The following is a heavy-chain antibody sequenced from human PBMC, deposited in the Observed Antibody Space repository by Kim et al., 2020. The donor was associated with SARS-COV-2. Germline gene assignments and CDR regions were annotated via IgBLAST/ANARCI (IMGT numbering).Heavy chain of an antibody. V-gene: IGHV1-46*01. CDR2: INPSGGST. J-gene: IGHJ6*02. CDR3: AREYCSSTSCHGVYYGMDV. Sequence: ASVKVSCKASGYTFTSYYMHWVRQAPGQGLEWMGIINPSGGSTSYAQKFQGRVTMTRDTSTSTVYMELSSLRSEDTAVYYCAREYCSSTSCHGVYYGMDVWGQGTTVTVSS. D-gene: IGHD2-2*01. CDR1: GYTFTSYY.